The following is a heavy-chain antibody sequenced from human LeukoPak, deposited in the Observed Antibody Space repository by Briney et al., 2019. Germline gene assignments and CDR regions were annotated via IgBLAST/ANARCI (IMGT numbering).Heavy chain of an antibody. J-gene: IGHJ3*02. CDR3: ARGAYYYGSYI. CDR1: GGSISSSSYY. D-gene: IGHD3-10*01. V-gene: IGHV4-39*07. Sequence: SETLSLTCTVSGGSISSSSYYWGWIRQPPGKGLEWIGRIYTSGSTNYNPSLKSRVTISVDTSKNQFSLKLSSVTAADTAVYYCARGAYYYGSYIWGQGTMVTVSS. CDR2: IYTSGST.